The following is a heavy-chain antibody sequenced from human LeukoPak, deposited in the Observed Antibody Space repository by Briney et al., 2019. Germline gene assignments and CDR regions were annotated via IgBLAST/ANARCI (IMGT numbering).Heavy chain of an antibody. D-gene: IGHD1-1*01. CDR3: AREGPGTTFDY. Sequence: GASVRLSCAASGFTVSSKYMSWVRQAPGKGLEWVSVIYSDRSRYYADSVKGRFTIFRDNSKNTLYLQMNSLRAEDTAVYYCAREGPGTTFDYWGQGTLVTVSS. CDR1: GFTVSSKY. V-gene: IGHV3-66*01. CDR2: IYSDRSR. J-gene: IGHJ4*02.